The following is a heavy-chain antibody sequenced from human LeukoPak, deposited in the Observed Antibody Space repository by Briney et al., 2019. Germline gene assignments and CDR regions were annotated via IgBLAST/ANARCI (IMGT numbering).Heavy chain of an antibody. D-gene: IGHD3-10*01. V-gene: IGHV3-74*01. CDR3: ARIGGSGTYWDY. CDR2: IRSDGSTT. CDR1: GFTFSSYW. Sequence: GGSLRLSCAASGFTFSSYWMHWVRQAPGKGLVWVSGIRSDGSTTSYADSVKGRFTISRDNAKNTLYLQMNSLRAEDTAVYYCARIGGSGTYWDYWGQGTLVTVSS. J-gene: IGHJ4*02.